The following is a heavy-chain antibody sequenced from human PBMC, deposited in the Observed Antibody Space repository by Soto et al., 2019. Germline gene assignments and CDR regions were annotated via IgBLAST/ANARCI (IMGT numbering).Heavy chain of an antibody. D-gene: IGHD4-17*01. J-gene: IGHJ4*02. V-gene: IGHV1-18*01. Sequence: QVQLVQSGAEVKKPGASVKVSCKASGYTFTSYGITWVRQAPGQGLEWMGWISAYNGNTNYAQKLQGRVTMTTDTSTSTAYMELRRLRSDDTAVYYCARDEGYETTVTTFDYWGQGTLVTVSS. CDR2: ISAYNGNT. CDR1: GYTFTSYG. CDR3: ARDEGYETTVTTFDY.